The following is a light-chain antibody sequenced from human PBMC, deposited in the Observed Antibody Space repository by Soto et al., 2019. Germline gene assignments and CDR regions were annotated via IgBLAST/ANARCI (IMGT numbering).Light chain of an antibody. CDR1: SSNIGAGFD. CDR3: SAWDDSLNGVV. CDR2: AST. V-gene: IGLV1-40*01. Sequence: QSVLTQPPSVSGAPGQRVTISCSGNSSNIGAGFDVHWYQQLPGAAPKLLIYASTNRPSGVPDRFSGSKSGSSASLAISGIQSEDEAEYYCSAWDDSLNGVVFGGGTKLTVL. J-gene: IGLJ2*01.